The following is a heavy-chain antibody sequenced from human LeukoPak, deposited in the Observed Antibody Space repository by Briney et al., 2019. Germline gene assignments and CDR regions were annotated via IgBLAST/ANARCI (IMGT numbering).Heavy chain of an antibody. CDR1: GFTFSSYS. D-gene: IGHD3-22*01. J-gene: IGHJ4*02. V-gene: IGHV3-21*04. Sequence: GGSLRLSCAASGFTFSSYSMNWVRQAPGKGLEWVSSISSSSSYIYYADSVKGRFTISRDNSKNTLFLQMNSLRAGDSAVYYCATDREGDPSAYYLVGGQGTLITVSS. CDR3: ATDREGDPSAYYLV. CDR2: ISSSSSYI.